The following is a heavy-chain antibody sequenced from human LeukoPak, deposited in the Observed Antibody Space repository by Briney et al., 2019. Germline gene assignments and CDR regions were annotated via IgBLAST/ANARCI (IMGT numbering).Heavy chain of an antibody. CDR1: GGSISSYY. CDR2: IYYSGST. Sequence: PSETLSLTCTVSGGSISSYYWSWIRQPPGKGLEWIGYIYYSGSTNYNPSLKSRVTISVDTPKNQFSLKLSSVTAADTAVYYCARNYYDSSGYLPGAFDIWGQGTMVTVSS. V-gene: IGHV4-59*01. D-gene: IGHD3-22*01. CDR3: ARNYYDSSGYLPGAFDI. J-gene: IGHJ3*02.